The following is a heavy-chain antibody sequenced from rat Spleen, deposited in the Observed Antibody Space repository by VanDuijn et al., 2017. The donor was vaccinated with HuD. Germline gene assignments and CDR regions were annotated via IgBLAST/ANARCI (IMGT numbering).Heavy chain of an antibody. J-gene: IGHJ2*01. CDR1: GYSITSTFR. D-gene: IGHD1-12*01. CDR3: ARRRYAHDY. CDR2: ISSAGST. Sequence: EVQLQESGPGLVKPSQSLSLTCSVTGYSITSTFRWNWIRKFPGNKLEWMGYISSAGSTNYNPSLKSRIPITRDTSKNQFFLQMNSLRSEDTATYYCARRRYAHDYWGQGVMVTVSS. V-gene: IGHV3-3*01.